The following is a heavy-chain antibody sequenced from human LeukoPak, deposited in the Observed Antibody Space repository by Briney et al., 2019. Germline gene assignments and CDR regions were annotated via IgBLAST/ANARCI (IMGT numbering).Heavy chain of an antibody. CDR3: ASTFTRFLKADY. CDR1: GIALSEYT. V-gene: IGHV3-23*01. D-gene: IGHD3-3*01. CDR2: AGSGRDT. Sequence: GGSLRLSCAASGIALSEYTMSWVRQAPGKGLEWVSAAGSGRDTFYVDSVRGRFTISKDHSKNTLWLQMNSLRADDTAIYYCASTFTRFLKADYWGQGTLVTVSS. J-gene: IGHJ4*02.